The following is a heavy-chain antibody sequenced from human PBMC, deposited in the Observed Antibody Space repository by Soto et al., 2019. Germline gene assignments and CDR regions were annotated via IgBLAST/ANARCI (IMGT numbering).Heavy chain of an antibody. J-gene: IGHJ5*02. CDR3: ARDLRRWFDP. CDR2: IYYSGST. Sequence: SETLSLTCTVPGGSISSYYWSWIRQPPGKGLEWIGYIYYSGSTNYNPSLKSRVTISVDTSKNQFSLKLSSVTAADTAVYYCARDLRRWFDPWGQGTLVTV. V-gene: IGHV4-59*01. CDR1: GGSISSYY.